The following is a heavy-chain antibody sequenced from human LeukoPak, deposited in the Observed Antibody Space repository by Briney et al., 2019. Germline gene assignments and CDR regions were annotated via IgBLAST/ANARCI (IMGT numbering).Heavy chain of an antibody. D-gene: IGHD2-21*01. Sequence: SQTLSLTCAISGGSVSSNSAAWNWIRQSPSRGLEWLGRTYYRSKWYNDYAVSVKSRVTISPDTSKNQFSLQLNSVTPEDTALYYCVRQKSDDNYYYGLDVWDQGTTVTVSS. CDR3: VRQKSDDNYYYGLDV. J-gene: IGHJ6*02. V-gene: IGHV6-1*01. CDR1: GGSVSSNSAA. CDR2: TYYRSKWYN.